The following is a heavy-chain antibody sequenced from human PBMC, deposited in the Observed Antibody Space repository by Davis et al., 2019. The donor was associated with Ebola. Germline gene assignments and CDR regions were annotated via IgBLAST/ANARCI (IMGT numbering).Heavy chain of an antibody. D-gene: IGHD2-2*01. CDR2: INTDGTTT. Sequence: GESLKISCAASGFTFSRFWMHWVRQAPGKGPVWVSLINTDGTTTTYADSVKGRFTISRDNAKNSLYLQMNSLRDEDTAVYYCARGTHYAHDYWGQGTLVTVSS. J-gene: IGHJ4*02. CDR1: GFTFSRFW. CDR3: ARGTHYAHDY. V-gene: IGHV3-74*01.